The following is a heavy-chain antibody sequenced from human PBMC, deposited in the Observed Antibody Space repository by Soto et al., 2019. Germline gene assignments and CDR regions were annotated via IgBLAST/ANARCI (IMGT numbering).Heavy chain of an antibody. V-gene: IGHV3-73*01. Sequence: GGSLRLSCAASGFTFSGSAMHWVRQASGKGLEWVGRIRSKANSYATAYAASVKGRFTISRDDSKNTAYLQMNSLKTEDTAVYYCTSLGLRSSWYPLKDYCGMDVWGQGTTVTVSS. D-gene: IGHD6-13*01. CDR2: IRSKANSYAT. CDR1: GFTFSGSA. CDR3: TSLGLRSSWYPLKDYCGMDV. J-gene: IGHJ6*02.